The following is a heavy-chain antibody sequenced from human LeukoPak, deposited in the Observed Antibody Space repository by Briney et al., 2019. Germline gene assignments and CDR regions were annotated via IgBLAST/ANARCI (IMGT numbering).Heavy chain of an antibody. D-gene: IGHD1-1*01. Sequence: GGSLRLSCAASGFTFSSYWMSWVRQAPGKGLEWVANINQDGGEKNYVDSVKGRFTISRDNAKNSLYLQMNSLRAEDTAVYYCARWVEGLDYWGQGTLVTVSS. V-gene: IGHV3-7*01. J-gene: IGHJ4*02. CDR1: GFTFSSYW. CDR2: INQDGGEK. CDR3: ARWVEGLDY.